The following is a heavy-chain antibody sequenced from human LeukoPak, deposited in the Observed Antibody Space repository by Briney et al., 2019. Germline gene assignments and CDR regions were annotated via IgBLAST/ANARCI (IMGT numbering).Heavy chain of an antibody. D-gene: IGHD3-10*01. CDR3: AKDAPYGSGSYYNALDY. CDR2: ISYDGSNK. CDR1: GFTFSSYG. Sequence: PGRSLRLSCAASGFTFSSYGMHWVRQAPGKGLEWVAVISYDGSNKYYADSVKGRFTISRDNSKNTLYLQMNSLRAEDTAVYYCAKDAPYGSGSYYNALDYWGQGTLVTVSS. V-gene: IGHV3-30*18. J-gene: IGHJ4*02.